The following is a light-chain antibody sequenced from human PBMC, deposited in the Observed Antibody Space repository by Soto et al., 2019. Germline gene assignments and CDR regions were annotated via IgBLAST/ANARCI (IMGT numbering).Light chain of an antibody. Sequence: SVLTQPPSVSGAPGQRVTISCTGSSSSIGAGYDVHWYQQLPGTAPKLLIYGNSNRPSGVPDRFSGSKSGTSASLAITGLQAEDEADYYCLSYDSSLSGAVFGGGTKLTVL. J-gene: IGLJ2*01. CDR2: GNS. CDR1: SSSIGAGYD. V-gene: IGLV1-40*01. CDR3: LSYDSSLSGAV.